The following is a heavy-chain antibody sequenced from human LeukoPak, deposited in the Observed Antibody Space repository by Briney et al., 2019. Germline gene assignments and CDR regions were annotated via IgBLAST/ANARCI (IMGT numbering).Heavy chain of an antibody. J-gene: IGHJ4*02. Sequence: PSETLSLTCAVYGGSFGGYYWSWIRQPPGKGLEWIGEINHSGSANYNPSLKSRVTISVDTSKNQFSLKLSSVTAADTAVYYCARLRWGYSGYGDYWGQGTLVTVSS. CDR3: ARLRWGYSGYGDY. D-gene: IGHD5-12*01. CDR1: GGSFGGYY. CDR2: INHSGSA. V-gene: IGHV4-34*01.